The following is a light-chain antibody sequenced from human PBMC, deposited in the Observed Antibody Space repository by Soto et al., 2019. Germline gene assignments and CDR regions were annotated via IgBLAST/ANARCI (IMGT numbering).Light chain of an antibody. CDR1: SSDVGTYNL. J-gene: IGLJ2*01. CDR2: EVS. V-gene: IGLV2-23*02. CDR3: CSYAGSSTFVV. Sequence: QSVLTQPASVSGSPGQSITFSCTGTSSDVGTYNLVSWYQQHPGKAPKVLIYEVSKRPSGVSHRFSGSKSGNTASLTISGLQAEDEADYYCCSYAGSSTFVVFGGGTKLTVL.